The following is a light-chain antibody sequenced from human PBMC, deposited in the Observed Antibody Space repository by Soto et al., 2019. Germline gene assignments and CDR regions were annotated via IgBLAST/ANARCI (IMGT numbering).Light chain of an antibody. CDR1: SSDVGGYNS. CDR2: NVS. Sequence: QSVLTQPASVSGSPGQSIAISCTGTSSDVGGYNSVSWYQQHPGKAHKLIIYNVSNRPSGVSDRFSGSKSGNTASLTISGLQAEDEADYYCSSYTSSNTYVFGTGTKVTVL. CDR3: SSYTSSNTYV. V-gene: IGLV2-14*03. J-gene: IGLJ1*01.